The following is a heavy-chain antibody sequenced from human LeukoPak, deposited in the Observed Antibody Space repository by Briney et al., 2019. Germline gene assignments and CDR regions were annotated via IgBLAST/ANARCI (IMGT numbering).Heavy chain of an antibody. CDR1: GYTFTGYY. Sequence: ASVKVSCKASGYTFTGYYMHSVRQAPGQGLEWMGWLNPNSGDTHYAQKFQGTVTMTRDTSISTTYMELSSLRSDDTAVYYCARGVAGVYFYYYMDVWGKGTTVTVSS. D-gene: IGHD1-14*01. CDR3: ARGVAGVYFYYYMDV. V-gene: IGHV1-2*02. CDR2: LNPNSGDT. J-gene: IGHJ6*03.